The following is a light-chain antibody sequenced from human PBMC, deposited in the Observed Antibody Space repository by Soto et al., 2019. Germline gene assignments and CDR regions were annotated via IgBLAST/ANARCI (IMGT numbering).Light chain of an antibody. J-gene: IGKJ1*01. Sequence: IVLTQSPGTVSLSPGGRATLSCRASQSVSNNYLAWYQQKPGQAPRLLIYGASNRATGIPDRCSGSGSGTDFTLTISRLEPEDFAVYYCQQYGSSGTFGQGTKVDIK. V-gene: IGKV3-20*01. CDR2: GAS. CDR1: QSVSNNY. CDR3: QQYGSSGT.